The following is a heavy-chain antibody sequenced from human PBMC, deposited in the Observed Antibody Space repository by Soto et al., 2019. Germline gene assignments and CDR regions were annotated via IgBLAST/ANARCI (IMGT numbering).Heavy chain of an antibody. Sequence: QVQLVQSGAEVKKPGASVKVSCKASGYTFTSYGISWVRQAPGQGLEWMGWISAYNGNTNYAQKLQGRVTMTTDTSTRPAYMELRSLRSDDTAVYYCARARGYCSGGSCLNWFDPWGQGTLVTVSS. CDR1: GYTFTSYG. CDR2: ISAYNGNT. J-gene: IGHJ5*02. CDR3: ARARGYCSGGSCLNWFDP. D-gene: IGHD2-15*01. V-gene: IGHV1-18*01.